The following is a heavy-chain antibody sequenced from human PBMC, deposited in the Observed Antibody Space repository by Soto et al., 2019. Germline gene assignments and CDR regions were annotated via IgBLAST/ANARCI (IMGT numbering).Heavy chain of an antibody. D-gene: IGHD2-2*01. V-gene: IGHV1-8*01. Sequence: QVQLVQSGAEVKKPGASVKVSCKASGYTFTSYDINWVRQATGQGLEWMGWMNPNSGNTGYAQKFQGRVIMTRSSSISTAYRELSSLRSEDTAVYYCARGREGYCISPSCYAGMARTVDPWGQGTLVTVSS. CDR2: MNPNSGNT. CDR3: ARGREGYCISPSCYAGMARTVDP. J-gene: IGHJ5*02. CDR1: GYTFTSYD.